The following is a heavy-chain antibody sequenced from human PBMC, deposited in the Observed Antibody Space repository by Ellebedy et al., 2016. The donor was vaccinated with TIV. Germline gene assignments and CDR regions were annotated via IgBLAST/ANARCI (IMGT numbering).Heavy chain of an antibody. CDR3: VGFGVFNL. V-gene: IGHV3-33*03. Sequence: PGGSLRLSCAASGFTFSGFGIHWVRQAPGKGLEWVAIIWYDGSNAYYADSVKGRFTISRENAKNALFLQMDGLRVDDSAVYYCVGFGVFNLWGQGAPVTVSS. J-gene: IGHJ5*02. CDR1: GFTFSGFG. D-gene: IGHD3-3*01. CDR2: IWYDGSNA.